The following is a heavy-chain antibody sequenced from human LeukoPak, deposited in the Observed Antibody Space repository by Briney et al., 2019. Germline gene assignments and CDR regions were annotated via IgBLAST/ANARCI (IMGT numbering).Heavy chain of an antibody. V-gene: IGHV1-46*01. CDR1: GYTFTSYF. CDR3: ARSYGSGRRDAFDI. Sequence: ASVKVSCKASGYTFTSYFLHWVRQAPGQGLEWMGIVRPRGGSPDYAQKFQGRVTMTRDTSITTVYIELTRLRSDDTAVYSCARSYGSGRRDAFDIWGQGTMVTVSS. J-gene: IGHJ3*02. D-gene: IGHD3-10*01. CDR2: VRPRGGSP.